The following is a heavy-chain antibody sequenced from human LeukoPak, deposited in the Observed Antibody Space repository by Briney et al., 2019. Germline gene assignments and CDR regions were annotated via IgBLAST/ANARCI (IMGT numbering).Heavy chain of an antibody. CDR2: ISSSSSYI. V-gene: IGHV3-21*01. J-gene: IGHJ6*03. CDR3: ARVEVYYMDV. CDR1: GFTFSNYS. Sequence: GGSLRLSCAASGFTFSNYSMNSVRQAPGKGLEWVSSISSSSSYIYYADSEKGRFTISRDNAKNSLYLQMNSLRAEDTAVYYCARVEVYYMDVWGKGTTVTVSS.